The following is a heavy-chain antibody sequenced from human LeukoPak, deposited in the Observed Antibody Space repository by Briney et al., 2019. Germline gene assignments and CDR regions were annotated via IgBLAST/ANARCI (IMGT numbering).Heavy chain of an antibody. CDR2: IIPIFGTA. V-gene: IGHV1-69*01. J-gene: IGHJ6*03. CDR1: GGTFSSYA. CDR3: ARVLDYYDSSGYSYYYYYYMDV. Sequence: GASVKVSCKASGGTFSSYAISWVRQAPGQGLAWMGGIIPIFGTANYAQKFQGRVTITADESTSTAYMELSSLRSEDTAVYYCARVLDYYDSSGYSYYYYYYMDVWGKGTTVTVSS. D-gene: IGHD3-22*01.